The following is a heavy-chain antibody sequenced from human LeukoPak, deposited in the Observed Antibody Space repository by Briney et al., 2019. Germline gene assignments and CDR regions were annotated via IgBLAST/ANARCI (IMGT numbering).Heavy chain of an antibody. CDR3: ARGFYDFLTGYYLDV. D-gene: IGHD3-9*01. V-gene: IGHV4-4*09. CDR1: GCSFSSHY. CDR2: IHTGGST. Sequence: SETLSLTRTVSGCSFSSHYWRWIRQPPGRGLEWVGDIHTGGSTNYNSFLTSRVTMSVDTSNNHFSLRLSSVTAADTADYYCARGFYDFLTGYYLDVWGKGTTVTVSS. J-gene: IGHJ6*04.